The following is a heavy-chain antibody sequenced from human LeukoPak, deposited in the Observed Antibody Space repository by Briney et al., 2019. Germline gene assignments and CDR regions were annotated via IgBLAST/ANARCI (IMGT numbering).Heavy chain of an antibody. Sequence: GGSLRLSCAASGFTFSNAWMSWVRQAPGKGLEWVANIKQDGSEKYYVDSVKGRFTISRDNAKNSLYLQMNSLRAEDTAVYYCARAVTTTVTVYYFDYWGQGTLVTVSS. D-gene: IGHD4-17*01. CDR3: ARAVTTTVTVYYFDY. CDR2: IKQDGSEK. CDR1: GFTFSNAW. J-gene: IGHJ4*02. V-gene: IGHV3-7*01.